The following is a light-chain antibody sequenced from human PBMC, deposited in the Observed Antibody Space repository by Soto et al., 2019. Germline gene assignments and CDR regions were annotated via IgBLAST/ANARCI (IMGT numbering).Light chain of an antibody. Sequence: QSALTQPRSVSGSPGQSVTISCTGTSSDVGGYNYVSWYQQHPGKAPKLMIYDVSKWPSGVPDRFSGSKSGNTASLTISGLQAEDQADNYCCSYAGSVVFGGETKLTVL. CDR1: SSDVGGYNY. CDR3: CSYAGSVV. V-gene: IGLV2-11*01. J-gene: IGLJ2*01. CDR2: DVS.